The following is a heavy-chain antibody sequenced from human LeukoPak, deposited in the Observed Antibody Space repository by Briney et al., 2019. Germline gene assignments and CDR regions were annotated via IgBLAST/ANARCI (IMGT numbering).Heavy chain of an antibody. CDR3: ARYSNWYQSDIDY. Sequence: GGSLRLSCAVSGFAVSSNYMTWVRQAPGKGLEWVSAIYSGGSTNYADSVKGRFTISRDNSKNTLYLQMNSLRAEDTAVYYCARYSNWYQSDIDYWGQGTLVTVSS. D-gene: IGHD6-13*01. J-gene: IGHJ4*02. CDR2: IYSGGST. V-gene: IGHV3-66*01. CDR1: GFAVSSNY.